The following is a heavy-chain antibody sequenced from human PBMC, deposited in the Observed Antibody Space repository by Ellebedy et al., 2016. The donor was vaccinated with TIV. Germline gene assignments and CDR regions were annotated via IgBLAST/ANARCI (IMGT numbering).Heavy chain of an antibody. CDR3: ARVLRATSGMDV. D-gene: IGHD4/OR15-4a*01. Sequence: ASVKVSCKASGYTFISHGISWVRQAPGQGLEWMGWINPDSGGTNFPQKFQGRVTMTRDTSVNTAYMELSRLQSDDTAVYYCARVLRATSGMDVWGQGTTVIVS. V-gene: IGHV1-2*02. CDR2: INPDSGGT. CDR1: GYTFISHG. J-gene: IGHJ6*02.